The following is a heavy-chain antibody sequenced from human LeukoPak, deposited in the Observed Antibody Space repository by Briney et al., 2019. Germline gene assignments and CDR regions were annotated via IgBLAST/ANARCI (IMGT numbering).Heavy chain of an antibody. V-gene: IGHV4-34*01. D-gene: IGHD3-9*01. J-gene: IGHJ4*02. CDR2: INHSGST. CDR3: ARGSLTGRVVYLDY. CDR1: GGSFSGYY. Sequence: SETLSLTCAVYGGSFSGYYWSWIRQPPGKGLEWIGEINHSGSTNYNPSLKSRVTISVDTSKNQFSLKLSSVTAADTAVYYCARGSLTGRVVYLDYWGQGTLVTVSS.